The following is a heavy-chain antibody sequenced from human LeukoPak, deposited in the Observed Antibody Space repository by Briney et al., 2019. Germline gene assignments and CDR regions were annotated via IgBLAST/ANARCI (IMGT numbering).Heavy chain of an antibody. CDR3: ASAKPKYYYYGMDV. D-gene: IGHD1-14*01. CDR2: IIPIFGTA. V-gene: IGHV1-69*13. Sequence: GASVKVSCKASGGTFSSYAISWVRQAPGQGLEWMGGIIPIFGTANYAQKFQGRVTITADESTSTAYMELSSLRSEDTAVYYCASAKPKYYYYGMDVWGRGTTVTVSS. J-gene: IGHJ6*02. CDR1: GGTFSSYA.